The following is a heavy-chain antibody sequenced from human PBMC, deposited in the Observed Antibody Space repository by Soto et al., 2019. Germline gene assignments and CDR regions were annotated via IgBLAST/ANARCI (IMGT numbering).Heavy chain of an antibody. V-gene: IGHV3-49*03. J-gene: IGHJ3*02. D-gene: IGHD7-27*01. CDR2: IRSKTYGGTT. Sequence: GGSLRLSCTPCGFSFGDYAMIWSRQAPGKGLEWVGFIRSKTYGGTTEYAASVKGRFTMSRDDSKSIAYLQMNSLKAEDTAVCYCSRSTSPNAWAFDIWGQGTMVTVSS. CDR3: SRSTSPNAWAFDI. CDR1: GFSFGDYA.